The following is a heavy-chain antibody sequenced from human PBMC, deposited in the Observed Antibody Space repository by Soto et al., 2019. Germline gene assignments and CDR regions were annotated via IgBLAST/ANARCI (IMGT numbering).Heavy chain of an antibody. CDR3: AKALRPDGVWDFDY. Sequence: GGSLRLSCAASGFTFSSYTMNWVRQAPGKGLEWVSGINSGGRTYYADSVKGRFTISRDDSKNTLYLQIISLRAEDTAVYYCAKALRPDGVWDFDYWGQGTLVTVSS. D-gene: IGHD4-17*01. CDR2: INSGGRT. J-gene: IGHJ4*02. CDR1: GFTFSSYT. V-gene: IGHV3-23*01.